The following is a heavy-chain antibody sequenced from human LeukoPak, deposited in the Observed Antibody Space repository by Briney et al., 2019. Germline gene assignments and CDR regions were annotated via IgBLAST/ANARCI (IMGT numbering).Heavy chain of an antibody. CDR2: ISSSSSYI. J-gene: IGHJ3*02. V-gene: IGHV3-21*01. CDR3: ARALTSPLYSGSYADAFDI. CDR1: RFTFSSYS. Sequence: GGSLRLSCAASRFTFSSYSMNCVRQAPGKGLEWFSSISSSSSYIYYADSVKGRFTISRDNAKNSLYLQMNSLIADYTAVYYCARALTSPLYSGSYADAFDIWGQGTMVTVSS. D-gene: IGHD1-26*01.